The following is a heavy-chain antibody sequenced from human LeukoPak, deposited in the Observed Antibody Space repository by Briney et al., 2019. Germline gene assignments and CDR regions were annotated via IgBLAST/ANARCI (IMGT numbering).Heavy chain of an antibody. CDR1: GGAISSYY. CDR2: IYNSGST. J-gene: IGHJ4*02. D-gene: IGHD6-13*01. V-gene: IGHV4-59*01. CDR3: ARGPTSSWYDY. Sequence: SETLSLTCTVSGGAISSYYWSWIRQPPAKGLEWIGYIYNSGSTNYNPSLKSRVTISVDTSKNQFSLNLSSVTAADTAVYYCARGPTSSWYDYWGQGTLVTVSS.